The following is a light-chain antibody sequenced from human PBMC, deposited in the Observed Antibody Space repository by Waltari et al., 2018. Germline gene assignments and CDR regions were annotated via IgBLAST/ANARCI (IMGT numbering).Light chain of an antibody. J-gene: IGKJ2*01. V-gene: IGKV1-8*01. CDR2: AAS. CDR3: QQYYSYLT. Sequence: AIRITQSPSSLSASTRDRVTITCRASQGISSYLAWYQQKPGKAPNLLIYAASTLQSGVPSRFSGSGSGTDFTLTISCLQSEDFATYYCQQYYSYLTFGQGTKLEIK. CDR1: QGISSY.